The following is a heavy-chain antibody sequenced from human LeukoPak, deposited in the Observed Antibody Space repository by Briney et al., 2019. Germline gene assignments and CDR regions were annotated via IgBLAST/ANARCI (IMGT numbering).Heavy chain of an antibody. D-gene: IGHD2-2*01. V-gene: IGHV5-51*01. CDR3: ARRYCSGTNCYANFDY. Sequence: GESLKISCQGSGYSFTSYWIGWVRQMPGKGLEWMGSIYPGDSATRSSPPFQGQVTISVDKSISTAYLQWSSLKASDTAMYYCARRYCSGTNCYANFDYWGQGTLVTVSS. CDR2: IYPGDSAT. CDR1: GYSFTSYW. J-gene: IGHJ4*02.